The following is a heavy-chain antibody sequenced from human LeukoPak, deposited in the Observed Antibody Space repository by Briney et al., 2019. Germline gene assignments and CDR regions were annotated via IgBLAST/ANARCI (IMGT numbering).Heavy chain of an antibody. J-gene: IGHJ4*02. Sequence: GGSLRLSCAASGFTFSSYGMHWVRQAPGKGLEWVAVIWYDGSNKYYADSVKGRFTISRDNSKNTLYLQMNRLRAEDTAVYYCARVGSAMVTWFDYWGEGTLVTVSS. V-gene: IGHV3-33*01. CDR1: GFTFSSYG. CDR2: IWYDGSNK. CDR3: ARVGSAMVTWFDY. D-gene: IGHD5-18*01.